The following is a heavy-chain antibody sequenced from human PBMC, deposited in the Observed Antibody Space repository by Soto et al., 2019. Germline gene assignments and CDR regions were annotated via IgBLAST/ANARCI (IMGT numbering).Heavy chain of an antibody. V-gene: IGHV4-59*01. J-gene: IGHJ6*02. Sequence: QVHLQESGPGLVKPSETLSLTCTVSGGSMRSYYWSWIRQPPGKGLEWIGYIYYSGVTNYNPPPKSRVTMSVDTSNNQFFLKVNSVTAADTAVYYCAREVTSSWSGDYGMDVWGQGTMVTVSS. CDR3: AREVTSSWSGDYGMDV. CDR2: IYYSGVT. CDR1: GGSMRSYY. D-gene: IGHD6-13*01.